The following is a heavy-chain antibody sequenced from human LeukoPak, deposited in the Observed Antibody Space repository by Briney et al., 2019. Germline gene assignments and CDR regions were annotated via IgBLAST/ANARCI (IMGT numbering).Heavy chain of an antibody. CDR2: MNPGSGNT. Sequence: ASVKVSCKASGYTFTSHHINWLRQAAGQGLEWMGWMNPGSGNTVSAQKFQGRVTMTWDTSISTACMELSSLRSEDTAVYYCARGRPTNLGGIYWGQGTLVTVSS. D-gene: IGHD7-27*01. V-gene: IGHV1-8*01. CDR1: GYTFTSHH. J-gene: IGHJ4*02. CDR3: ARGRPTNLGGIY.